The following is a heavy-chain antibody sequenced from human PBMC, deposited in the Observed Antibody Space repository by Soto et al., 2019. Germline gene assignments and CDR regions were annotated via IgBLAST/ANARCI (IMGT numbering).Heavy chain of an antibody. CDR1: GGTISSYY. Sequence: ASETLSLTCTVSGGTISSYYWSWIRQPPGKGLEWIGYIYHSGSTNYNPSLRSRVTMSVDTSKNQFSLKLSSVSAADTAMYYCARDNSNFDYWGQGTLVTVSS. J-gene: IGHJ4*02. CDR2: IYHSGST. D-gene: IGHD1-20*01. V-gene: IGHV4-59*01. CDR3: ARDNSNFDY.